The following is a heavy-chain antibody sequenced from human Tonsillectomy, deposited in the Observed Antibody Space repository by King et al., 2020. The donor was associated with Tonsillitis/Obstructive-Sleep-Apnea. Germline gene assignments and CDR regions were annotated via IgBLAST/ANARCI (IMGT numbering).Heavy chain of an antibody. Sequence: LVQSGAEVKKPGESLKISCKGSGYIFTTYWIGWVRQMPGKGLEWMGIIYPGDSDTRYSPSFQGQVTISADKSISTAYLQWSSLKASDTAMYYCARLTMVRGVHNWFDPWGQGTLVTVSS. CDR3: ARLTMVRGVHNWFDP. J-gene: IGHJ5*02. CDR2: IYPGDSDT. CDR1: GYIFTTYW. V-gene: IGHV5-51*01. D-gene: IGHD3-10*01.